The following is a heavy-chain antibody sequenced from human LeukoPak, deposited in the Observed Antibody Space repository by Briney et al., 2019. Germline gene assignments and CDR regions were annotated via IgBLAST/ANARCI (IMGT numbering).Heavy chain of an antibody. CDR2: INYSGST. J-gene: IGHJ2*01. V-gene: IGHV4-59*02. CDR3: ARVLRTYDRSGLYFWYFDL. Sequence: SETLSLTCTVSGGSVSSDYWNWIRQPPGKELEWIGSINYSGSTNYRPSFESRATISRDTSKNQFSLKLSSVTAADTAVYYCARVLRTYDRSGLYFWYFDLWGRGALVTVSS. CDR1: GGSVSSDY. D-gene: IGHD3-22*01.